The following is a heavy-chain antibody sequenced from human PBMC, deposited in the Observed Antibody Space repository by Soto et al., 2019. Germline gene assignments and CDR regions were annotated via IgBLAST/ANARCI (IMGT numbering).Heavy chain of an antibody. V-gene: IGHV1-18*04. CDR2: VSGHDGGT. CDR3: ARDWDYGHNDDVFDI. CDR1: SYTFTRYG. J-gene: IGHJ3*02. D-gene: IGHD3-10*01. Sequence: QVQLVQSGTEVKKPGASVKVSCKASSYTFTRYGISWVRQAPGQGLEWMGWVSGHDGGTNYARKLRGKVTMTTDTSTSTAHMAVRNLRSDDTVLYSCARDWDYGHNDDVFDIWGQGTMVIVTS.